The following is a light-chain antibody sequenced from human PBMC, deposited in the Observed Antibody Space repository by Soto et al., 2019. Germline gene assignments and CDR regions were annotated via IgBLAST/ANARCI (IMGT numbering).Light chain of an antibody. CDR1: SSNIGSNT. CDR2: SNN. V-gene: IGLV1-44*01. J-gene: IGLJ2*01. Sequence: QSVLTQPPSASGTPGQRVTISCSGSSSNIGSNTVNWYQQLPGTAPKLLIYSNNQRPSGVPDRFSGSKSGTSASLAIIGLQSEDEDDYYCAAWDDSLNGVVFGGGTKLTVL. CDR3: AAWDDSLNGVV.